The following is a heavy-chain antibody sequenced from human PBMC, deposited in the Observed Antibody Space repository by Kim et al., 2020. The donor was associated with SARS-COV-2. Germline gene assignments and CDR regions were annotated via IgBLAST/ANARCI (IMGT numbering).Heavy chain of an antibody. CDR2: IYYSGST. Sequence: SETLSLTCTVSGGSISSSSYYWGWIRQPPGKGLEWIGSIYYSGSTYYNPSLKSRVTISVDTSKNQFSLRLSSVTAADTAVYYCARLHYYGSGSFLYSGNNWFDPWAQGTLVTVSS. CDR3: ARLHYYGSGSFLYSGNNWFDP. V-gene: IGHV4-39*01. CDR1: GGSISSSSYY. D-gene: IGHD3-10*01. J-gene: IGHJ5*02.